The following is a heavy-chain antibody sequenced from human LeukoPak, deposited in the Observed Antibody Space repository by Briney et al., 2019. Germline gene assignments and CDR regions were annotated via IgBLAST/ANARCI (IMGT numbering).Heavy chain of an antibody. CDR2: ISYDGSNK. CDR1: GFTFSSYA. J-gene: IGHJ6*03. Sequence: GGSLRLSCAASGFTFSSYAMHWVRQAPGKGLEWVAVISYDGSNKYYADSVKGRFTISRDNSKNTLYLQMNSLRAEDTAVYYCARGIRDSSGWCYYYYMDVWGKGTTVTISS. CDR3: ARGIRDSSGWCYYYYMDV. V-gene: IGHV3-30*04. D-gene: IGHD6-19*01.